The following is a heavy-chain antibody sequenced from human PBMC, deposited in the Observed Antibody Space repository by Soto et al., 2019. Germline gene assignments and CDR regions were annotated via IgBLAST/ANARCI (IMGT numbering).Heavy chain of an antibody. J-gene: IGHJ5*02. CDR2: ISAYNGNT. Sequence: ASVKVSCKASGYTFSSYCISWVRQAPGQGIEWMGWISAYNGNTNYAQKLQGRVTMTTDTSTNTAYMELRSLSSDDTAVYYCARDFRGDPENFSNWFDPWGQGTLVTVS. CDR3: ARDFRGDPENFSNWFDP. CDR1: GYTFSSYC. V-gene: IGHV1-18*01. D-gene: IGHD4-17*01.